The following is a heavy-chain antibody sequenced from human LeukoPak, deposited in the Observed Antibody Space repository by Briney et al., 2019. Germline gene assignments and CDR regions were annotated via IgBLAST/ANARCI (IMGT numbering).Heavy chain of an antibody. CDR3: ARGTTDNWFDA. D-gene: IGHD1-1*01. CDR1: GRASSSVSYY. CDR2: IYTSGST. J-gene: IGHJ5*02. V-gene: IGHV4-61*02. Sequence: SKTVSLCCTVSGRASSSVSYYWSWIRQPAGKGLEWIGRIYTSGSTNYNPSLKSRVTISVDTSKIQFSLKLSSVTAADTAVYYCARGTTDNWFDAWGQVTLVTVSS.